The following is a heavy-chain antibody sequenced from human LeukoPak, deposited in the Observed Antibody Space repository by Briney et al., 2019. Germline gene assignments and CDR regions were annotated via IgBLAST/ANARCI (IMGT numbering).Heavy chain of an antibody. D-gene: IGHD3-10*01. Sequence: GASVKVSCKASGYTFTSYGISWVRQAPGQGLEWTGWISSYNGNTNYAQKLQGRVTMTTDTSTSTAYMELRSLRSDDTAVYYCAREGYYGSGSYYNGVDYWGQGTLVTVSS. CDR3: AREGYYGSGSYYNGVDY. V-gene: IGHV1-18*01. CDR1: GYTFTSYG. CDR2: ISSYNGNT. J-gene: IGHJ4*02.